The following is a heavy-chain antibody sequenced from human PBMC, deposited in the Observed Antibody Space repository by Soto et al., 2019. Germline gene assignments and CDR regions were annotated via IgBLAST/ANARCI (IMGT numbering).Heavy chain of an antibody. Sequence: QVQLVQSGAEVKKPGSSVKVSCKTSGGIFSRHAIDWVRQAPGQGLEWMGGVVPKLGTVIYPQNFQGRVTNFAGEFKKPSLLEAAGSAFRDPAVYYCARPRTYDYDSDGYYGHQFDDWGQGTLVTVSS. CDR3: ARPRTYDYDSDGYYGHQFDD. D-gene: IGHD3-22*01. V-gene: IGHV1-69*01. CDR1: GGIFSRHA. CDR2: VVPKLGTV. J-gene: IGHJ5*02.